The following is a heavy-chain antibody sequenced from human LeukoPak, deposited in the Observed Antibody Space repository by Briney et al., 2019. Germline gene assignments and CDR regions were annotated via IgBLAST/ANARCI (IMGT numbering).Heavy chain of an antibody. CDR1: GFTFSSYA. Sequence: GGSLRLSCAASGFTFSSYAMSWVRQAPGKGLEWVSAISGSGSSTYYADSVKGRFTISRDNSKNTLYLQMNSLRAEDTAVYYCAKIFVVGRYYFDYWGQGTLVTVSS. V-gene: IGHV3-23*01. CDR2: ISGSGSST. CDR3: AKIFVVGRYYFDY. D-gene: IGHD3/OR15-3a*01. J-gene: IGHJ4*02.